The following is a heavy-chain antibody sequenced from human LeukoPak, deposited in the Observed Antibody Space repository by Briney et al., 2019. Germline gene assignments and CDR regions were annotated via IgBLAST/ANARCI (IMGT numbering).Heavy chain of an antibody. V-gene: IGHV3-21*01. CDR3: ARGKYSSGWFDY. CDR1: GFTVSSNY. Sequence: PGGSLRLSCAASGFTVSSNYMSWVRQAPGKGLEWVSSISSSSSYIYCADSVKGRFTISRDNAKNSLYLQMNSLRAEDTAVYYCARGKYSSGWFDYWGQGTLVTVSS. J-gene: IGHJ4*02. CDR2: ISSSSSYI. D-gene: IGHD6-19*01.